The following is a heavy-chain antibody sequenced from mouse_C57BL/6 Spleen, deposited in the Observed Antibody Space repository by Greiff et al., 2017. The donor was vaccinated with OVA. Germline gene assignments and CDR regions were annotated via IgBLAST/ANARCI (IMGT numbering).Heavy chain of an antibody. J-gene: IGHJ2*01. Sequence: ESGPGLVKPSQSLSLTCSVTGYSITSGYYWNWIRQFPGNKLEWMGYISYDGSNNYNPSLKNRISITRDTSKNQFFLTLNSVTTEDTTTYYCARVWHNFDYWGQCTTLTVSS. CDR2: ISYDGSN. CDR1: GYSITSGYY. CDR3: ARVWHNFDY. V-gene: IGHV3-6*01. D-gene: IGHD3-1*01.